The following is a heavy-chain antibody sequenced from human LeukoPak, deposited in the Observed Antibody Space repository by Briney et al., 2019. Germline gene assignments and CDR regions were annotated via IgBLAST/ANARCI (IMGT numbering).Heavy chain of an antibody. Sequence: PGGSLTLSCAASGFTISSNGMNWVRQAPLKGLEWVSVIFGSGDTTYYADSVKGRFTISRDKSKNTLYLQMHSLRAEDTAVYYCAKDQKPDSGYDIDHWGQGTLVTVSS. CDR3: AKDQKPDSGYDIDH. J-gene: IGHJ4*02. CDR1: GFTISSNG. D-gene: IGHD5-12*01. V-gene: IGHV3-23*01. CDR2: IFGSGDTT.